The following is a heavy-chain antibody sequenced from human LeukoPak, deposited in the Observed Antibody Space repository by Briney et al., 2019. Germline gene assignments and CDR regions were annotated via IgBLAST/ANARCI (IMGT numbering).Heavy chain of an antibody. V-gene: IGHV1-2*02. CDR3: ARDSGEVPDY. CDR2: INPNSGGT. CDR1: GGTFTRYA. Sequence: ASVKVSCKASGGTFTRYAISWVRQAPGQGLEWMGWINPNSGGTNYAQKFQGRVTMTRDTSISTAYMELDRLRFDDTAVYYCARDSGEVPDYWGQGTLVTVSS. D-gene: IGHD3-10*01. J-gene: IGHJ4*02.